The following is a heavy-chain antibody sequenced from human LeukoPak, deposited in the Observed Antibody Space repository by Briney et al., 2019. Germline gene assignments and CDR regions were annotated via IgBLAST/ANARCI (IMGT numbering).Heavy chain of an antibody. CDR2: ISYDGSNK. Sequence: GGSLRLSCAASGFTFSSYAMHWVRQAPGKGLEWVAVISYDGSNKYYADSVKGRFTISRDNSKNTLYLQMNSLRAEDTAVYYCARDYKGIAVAGTGGGFDYWGQGTLVTVSS. CDR3: ARDYKGIAVAGTGGGFDY. J-gene: IGHJ4*02. V-gene: IGHV3-30-3*01. D-gene: IGHD6-19*01. CDR1: GFTFSSYA.